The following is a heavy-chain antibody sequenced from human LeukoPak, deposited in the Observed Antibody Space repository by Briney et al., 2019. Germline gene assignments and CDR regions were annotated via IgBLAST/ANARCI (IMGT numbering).Heavy chain of an antibody. Sequence: GRSLRLSCAASEITFRIYTMHWFRQAPGKGLEWAAVISNDGSYINYADSVRGRFTISRDNSKNTLYLQMNSLRTEDTAVYYCARERATCYFDYWGQGALVTVSS. CDR3: ARERATCYFDY. CDR2: ISNDGSYI. V-gene: IGHV3-30*04. J-gene: IGHJ4*02. CDR1: EITFRIYT. D-gene: IGHD2-15*01.